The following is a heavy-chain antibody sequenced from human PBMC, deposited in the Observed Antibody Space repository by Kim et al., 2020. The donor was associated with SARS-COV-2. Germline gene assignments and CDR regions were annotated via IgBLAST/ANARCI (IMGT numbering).Heavy chain of an antibody. CDR2: ISGSGGST. V-gene: IGHV3-23*01. CDR1: GFTFSSYA. Sequence: GGSLRLSCAASGFTFSSYAMSWVRQAPGNGLEWVSAISGSGGSTYYADSVKGRFTISRENSKNTLYLRMNSLRAEDTAVYYCANSAVVVITRFEYWGQGTLVTVYS. CDR3: ANSAVVVITRFEY. D-gene: IGHD3-22*01. J-gene: IGHJ4*02.